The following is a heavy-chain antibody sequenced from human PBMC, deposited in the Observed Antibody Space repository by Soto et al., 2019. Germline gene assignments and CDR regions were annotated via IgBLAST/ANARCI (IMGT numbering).Heavy chain of an antibody. CDR3: AKDLGSGKPYYYYAMDV. D-gene: IGHD3-10*01. Sequence: QVQLVESGGGVVQPGRSLRLSCAASGFIFSKYGMHWVRQAPGKGLEWVAVISYDGSNKYYAESVKGRVIISRDKSENTLSLQMNSLRAEDTALYYCAKDLGSGKPYYYYAMDVWGQGTTVTVSS. V-gene: IGHV3-30*18. CDR2: ISYDGSNK. CDR1: GFIFSKYG. J-gene: IGHJ6*02.